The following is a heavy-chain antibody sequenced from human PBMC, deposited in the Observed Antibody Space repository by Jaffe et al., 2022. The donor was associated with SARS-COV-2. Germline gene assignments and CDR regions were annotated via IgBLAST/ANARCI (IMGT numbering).Heavy chain of an antibody. CDR1: GESFSGYS. Sequence: QVRLQQWGEGLWEPSETLSLTCSVFGESFSGYSWTWIRQPPGKGLEWIGEINYTGNVNYNPSLKSRATISIDTSNTSKKHFSLKLTSLTAADSAVYYCARGPWGPASDWGQGTLVIVSS. V-gene: IGHV4-34*02. J-gene: IGHJ4*02. CDR2: INYTGNV. CDR3: ARGPWGPASD. D-gene: IGHD3-16*01.